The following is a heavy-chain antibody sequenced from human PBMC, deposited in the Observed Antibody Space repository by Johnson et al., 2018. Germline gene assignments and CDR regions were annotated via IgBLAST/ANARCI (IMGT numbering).Heavy chain of an antibody. Sequence: QVQLVESGGGVVQPGRSLRLSCAASGFTFSSYGMHWVRQAPGKGLEWVAVISYDGSNKYYADSVKGRFTITRDNSKNKLYLQMNSLRAEDTAVYYWARDWGASGAHYMDVWGKGTTVTVSS. V-gene: IGHV3-30*03. CDR3: ARDWGASGAHYMDV. CDR2: ISYDGSNK. J-gene: IGHJ6*03. D-gene: IGHD3-16*01. CDR1: GFTFSSYG.